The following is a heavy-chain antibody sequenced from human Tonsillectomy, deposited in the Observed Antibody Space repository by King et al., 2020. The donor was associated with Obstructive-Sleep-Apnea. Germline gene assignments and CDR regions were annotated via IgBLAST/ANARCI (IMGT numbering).Heavy chain of an antibody. Sequence: VTLKESGPALVKPTQTLTLTCTFSGFSLSTSGMCVSWIRQPPGKALEWLARIDWDDDKYYSTSLKTRLTISKDTSKNQVVLTMTNMDPVDTATYYCARTRLYRFGPSTVVTPDFWGQGTLVTVSS. CDR3: ARTRLYRFGPSTVVTPDF. CDR1: GFSLSTSGMC. D-gene: IGHD4-23*01. CDR2: IDWDDDK. J-gene: IGHJ4*02. V-gene: IGHV2-70*11.